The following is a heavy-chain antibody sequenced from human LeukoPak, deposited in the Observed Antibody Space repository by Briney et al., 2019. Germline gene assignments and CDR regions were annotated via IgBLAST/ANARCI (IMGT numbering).Heavy chain of an antibody. CDR1: GFTFGSYA. Sequence: GGSLRLSCVASGFTFGSYAINWFGQPPGRGLEWWSRISGGSDYIDYADSVKGHFTISRDNSRSTLYPQMNSLRAEDTAIYYCARAIESAGPNYFDYWGQGTLVTVSS. CDR2: ISGGSDYI. J-gene: IGHJ4*02. V-gene: IGHV3-23*01. D-gene: IGHD3-22*01. CDR3: ARAIESAGPNYFDY.